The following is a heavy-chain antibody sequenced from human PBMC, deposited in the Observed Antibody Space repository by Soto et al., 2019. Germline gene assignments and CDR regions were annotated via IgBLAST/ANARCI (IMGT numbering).Heavy chain of an antibody. V-gene: IGHV3-74*01. CDR3: ARFLVDGDYVP. J-gene: IGHJ5*02. CDR2: INSDGCST. Sequence: EVQLVASGGGLVQPGGSLRLSCAVSGFTFSNYWMHWVRQAPGKGLVWVSRINSDGCSTSYADFVKGRFTISRDKAKNTLYLQMNSLRTEDTAVYYCARFLVDGDYVPWGQGTLVTVSS. D-gene: IGHD4-17*01. CDR1: GFTFSNYW.